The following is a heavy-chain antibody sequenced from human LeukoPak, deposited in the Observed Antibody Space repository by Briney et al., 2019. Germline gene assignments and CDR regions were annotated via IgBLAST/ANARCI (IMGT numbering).Heavy chain of an antibody. D-gene: IGHD3/OR15-3a*01. CDR2: IYNSGST. V-gene: IGHV4-39*07. CDR3: ARDPNSRDLKNDS. CDR1: GGSISSSKYY. J-gene: IGHJ4*02. Sequence: PSETLSLTCTVSGGSISSSKYYWGWIRQPPGKGLEWIGSIYNSGSTYYNPSLKSRVTISVDMSKNQFSLKLRSVTAADTAVYYCARDPNSRDLKNDSWGQGTLVTVSS.